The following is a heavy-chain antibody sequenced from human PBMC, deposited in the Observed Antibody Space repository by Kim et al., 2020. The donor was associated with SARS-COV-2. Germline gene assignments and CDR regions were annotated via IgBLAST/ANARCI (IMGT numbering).Heavy chain of an antibody. V-gene: IGHV4-39*07. D-gene: IGHD3-10*01. CDR3: ARGAMVRGVIRGWFDP. CDR1: GGSISSSSYY. CDR2: IYYSGST. Sequence: SETLSLTCTVSGGSISSSSYYWGWIRQPPGKGLEWIGSIYYSGSTYYNPSLKSRVTISVDTSKNQFSLKLSSVTAADTAVYYCARGAMVRGVIRGWFDPWGQGTLVTVSS. J-gene: IGHJ5*02.